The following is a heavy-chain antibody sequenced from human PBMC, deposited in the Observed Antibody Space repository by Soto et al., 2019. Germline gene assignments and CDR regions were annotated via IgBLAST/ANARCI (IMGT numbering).Heavy chain of an antibody. Sequence: SQTLSLTCAISGDSVSSNSAAWNWIRQSPSRGLEWLGRTYYRSKWYNEYAVSLKSRITINSDTSKNQFSLQLNSVTPEDTAVYFCARDPAYNYGLDVWGQGTTVTVSS. CDR1: GDSVSSNSAA. CDR2: TYYRSKWYN. CDR3: ARDPAYNYGLDV. J-gene: IGHJ6*02. V-gene: IGHV6-1*01.